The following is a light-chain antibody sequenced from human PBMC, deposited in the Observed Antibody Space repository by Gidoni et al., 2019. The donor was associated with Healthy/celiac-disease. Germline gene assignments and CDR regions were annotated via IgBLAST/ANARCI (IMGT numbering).Light chain of an antibody. J-gene: IGKJ1*01. CDR3: QQYNSSST. V-gene: IGKV1-5*01. Sequence: DIQMTQSPSTLSASVGDRVTITCRASQSISSWLAWYQQKPGKAPKLLIYDASSLESGVPSRFSGSGSGTEFTLTISSLQPDDFATYYCQQYNSSSTFGQXTKVEIK. CDR1: QSISSW. CDR2: DAS.